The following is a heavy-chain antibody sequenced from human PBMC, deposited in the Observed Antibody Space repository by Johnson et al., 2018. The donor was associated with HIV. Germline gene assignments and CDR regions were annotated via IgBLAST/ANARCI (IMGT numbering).Heavy chain of an antibody. Sequence: QVQLVESGGGVVQPGGSLRLSCAASGFTFSSYGMHWVRQAPGKGLEWVAFIRYDGDNEYYGDSVKGRFTISRDNSKNTLYLQMNSLRAEDTALYYCAKGLRLGELSLRVDAFDIWGQGTMVTVSS. CDR2: IRYDGDNE. CDR3: AKGLRLGELSLRVDAFDI. D-gene: IGHD3-16*02. CDR1: GFTFSSYG. V-gene: IGHV3-30*02. J-gene: IGHJ3*02.